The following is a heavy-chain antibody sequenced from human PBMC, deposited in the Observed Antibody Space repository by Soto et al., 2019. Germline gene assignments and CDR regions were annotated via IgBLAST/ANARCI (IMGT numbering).Heavy chain of an antibody. CDR3: ARDCSSTSCYVEGDAFEI. V-gene: IGHV1-8*01. CDR2: MNPNSGNT. D-gene: IGHD2-2*01. Sequence: GASVKVSCKASGYTFTSYDINWVRQATGQGLEWMGWMNPNSGNTGYAQKFQGRVTMTRNTSISTAYMELSSLRSEDTAVYYCARDCSSTSCYVEGDAFEIWGKGTMVTVSS. J-gene: IGHJ3*02. CDR1: GYTFTSYD.